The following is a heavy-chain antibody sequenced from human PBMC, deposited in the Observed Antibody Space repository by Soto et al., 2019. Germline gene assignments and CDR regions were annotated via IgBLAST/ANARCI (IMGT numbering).Heavy chain of an antibody. Sequence: PSETLSLTCTVSGGSISSSSYYWGWIRQPPGKGLEWIGSIYYSGSTYYNPSLKSRVTISVDTSKNQFSLKLSSVTAADTAVYYCARPRYSSSWYWFDPWGQGTLVTVSS. CDR3: ARPRYSSSWYWFDP. J-gene: IGHJ5*02. CDR1: GGSISSSSYY. D-gene: IGHD6-13*01. V-gene: IGHV4-39*01. CDR2: IYYSGST.